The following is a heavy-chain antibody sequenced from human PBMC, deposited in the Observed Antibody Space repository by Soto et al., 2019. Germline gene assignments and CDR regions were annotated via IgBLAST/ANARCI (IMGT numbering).Heavy chain of an antibody. D-gene: IGHD2-8*01. V-gene: IGHV1-18*01. CDR1: GYTFTRYG. CDR3: AKNGQPPYYYYGLDV. CDR2: ISGYNGDT. J-gene: IGHJ6*02. Sequence: QGHLVQSGAEVKKPGASVKVSCKASGYTFTRYGISWVRQAPGQRLEWMGWISGYNGDTNYAQNLQGRVTMTIDTSTTTAYMELRSLTSDDTAVYYCAKNGQPPYYYYGLDVWGQGTTVTVSS.